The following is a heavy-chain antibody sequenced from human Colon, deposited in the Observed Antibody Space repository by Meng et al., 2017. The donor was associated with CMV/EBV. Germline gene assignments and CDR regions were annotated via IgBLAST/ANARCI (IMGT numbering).Heavy chain of an antibody. Sequence: CGVYGGSFSGYYYSWLRQPPGKGLEWIGEIDHMGSTNYNPSLKSRVALSIDTSKNQFSLTLNSVTAADTAIYFCARRVGSGKYYFDYWSQGALVTVSS. V-gene: IGHV4-34*01. J-gene: IGHJ4*02. CDR3: ARRVGSGKYYFDY. CDR1: GGSFSGYY. CDR2: IDHMGST. D-gene: IGHD3-10*01.